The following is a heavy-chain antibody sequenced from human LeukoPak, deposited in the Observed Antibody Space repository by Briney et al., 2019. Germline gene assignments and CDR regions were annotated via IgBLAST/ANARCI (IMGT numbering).Heavy chain of an antibody. D-gene: IGHD6-19*01. Sequence: GGSLRLSCAASGFTFSNYAMSWVRQAPGKGLEWFSAISGSGGSTYYADSVKGRFTFSRDNSKTMLYLQMNSLRGEDTAVYYCAKDLSQSTSGWFSVGAFDIWGQGTMVTVSS. CDR1: GFTFSNYA. J-gene: IGHJ3*02. CDR3: AKDLSQSTSGWFSVGAFDI. V-gene: IGHV3-23*01. CDR2: ISGSGGST.